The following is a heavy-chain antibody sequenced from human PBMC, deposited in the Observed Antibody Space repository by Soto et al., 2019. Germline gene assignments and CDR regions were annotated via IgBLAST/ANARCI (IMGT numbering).Heavy chain of an antibody. CDR3: AKDMGSSGWYAFQHY. Sequence: PGGSLRLSCAASGFTFSSYAMSWVRQAPGKGLELFSAISGSVGRTYNADYEKGRFTISRDNSKNTLYLQMNSLKAEDMAVYYCAKDMGSSGWYAFQHYWGQGTLVTVAS. CDR2: ISGSVGRT. J-gene: IGHJ4*02. V-gene: IGHV3-23*01. CDR1: GFTFSSYA. D-gene: IGHD6-19*01.